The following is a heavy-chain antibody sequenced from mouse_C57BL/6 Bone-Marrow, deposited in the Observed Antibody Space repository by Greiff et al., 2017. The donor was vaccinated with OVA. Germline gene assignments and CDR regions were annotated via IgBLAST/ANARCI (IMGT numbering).Heavy chain of an antibody. Sequence: VHLVESGAELVKPGASVKLSCKASGYTFTEYTIHWVKQRSGQGLEWIGWFYPGSGSIKYNEKFKDKATLTADKSSSTVYMELSRLTSEDSAVYFCARHSLYYYGSRAWFAYWGQGTLVTVSA. D-gene: IGHD1-1*01. CDR1: GYTFTEYT. J-gene: IGHJ3*01. CDR2: FYPGSGSI. CDR3: ARHSLYYYGSRAWFAY. V-gene: IGHV1-62-2*01.